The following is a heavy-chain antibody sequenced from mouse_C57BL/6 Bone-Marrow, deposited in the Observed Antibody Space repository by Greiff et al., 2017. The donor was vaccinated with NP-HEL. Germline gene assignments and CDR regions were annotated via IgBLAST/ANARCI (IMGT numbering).Heavy chain of an antibody. V-gene: IGHV1-54*01. CDR3: ARLSTVYAMDY. J-gene: IGHJ4*01. CDR1: GYAFTNYL. D-gene: IGHD4-1*02. CDR2: INPGSGGT. Sequence: QVQLKESGAELVRPGTSVKVSCKASGYAFTNYLIEWVKQRPGQGLEWIGVINPGSGGTNYNEKFKGKATLTADKSSSTAYMQLSSLTSEDSAVYFCARLSTVYAMDYWGQGTSVTVSS.